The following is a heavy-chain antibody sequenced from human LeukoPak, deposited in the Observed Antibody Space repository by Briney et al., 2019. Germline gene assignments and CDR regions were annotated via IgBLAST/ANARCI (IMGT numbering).Heavy chain of an antibody. CDR1: GYTFSNNE. CDR3: ARDRPRRASYYVFDY. J-gene: IGHJ4*02. D-gene: IGHD3-10*01. Sequence: GGSLRLSCEASGYTFSNNEMNWVRQAPGKGLEWLSYINIGGTTKYYAHSLKGRFTISRDNAKNSLYLQMNSLRADDTAVYYCARDRPRRASYYVFDYWGQGNLVIVSS. V-gene: IGHV3-48*03. CDR2: INIGGTTK.